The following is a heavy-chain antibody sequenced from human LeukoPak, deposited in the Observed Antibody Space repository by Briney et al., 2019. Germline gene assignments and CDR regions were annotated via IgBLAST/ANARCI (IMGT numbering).Heavy chain of an antibody. J-gene: IGHJ5*01. CDR2: ISSDGIVT. CDR3: ARDYSGYYSPFDS. D-gene: IGHD3-22*01. V-gene: IGHV3-74*01. CDR1: GFTFNTYW. Sequence: PGGSLRLSCAASGFTFNTYWIHWVRQAPGKGLVWVSRISSDGIVTAYAESVKGRFTISRDNAKNTLYLQMSSLRVDDTGLYYCARDYSGYYSPFDSWGQGTLVTVSS.